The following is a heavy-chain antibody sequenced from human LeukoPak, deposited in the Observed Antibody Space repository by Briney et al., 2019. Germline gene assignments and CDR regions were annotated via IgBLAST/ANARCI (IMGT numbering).Heavy chain of an antibody. CDR3: ARVRRHYDFWSGHDY. J-gene: IGHJ4*02. CDR1: GGSISSGSYY. V-gene: IGHV4-61*02. Sequence: SQTLSLTCTVSGGSISSGSYYWSWIRQPAGKGLEWIGRIYTSGSTNYNLSLKSRVTISVDTSKNQFSLKLSSVTAADTAVYYCARVRRHYDFWSGHDYWGQGTLVTVSS. D-gene: IGHD3-3*01. CDR2: IYTSGST.